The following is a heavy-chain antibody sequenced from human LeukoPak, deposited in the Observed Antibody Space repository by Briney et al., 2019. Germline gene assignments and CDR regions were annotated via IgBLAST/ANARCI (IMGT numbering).Heavy chain of an antibody. D-gene: IGHD3-3*01. CDR2: ISGRSTTI. CDR3: ARTINFDFWSGYYGAFDI. J-gene: IGHJ3*02. CDR1: GFTFSSYS. V-gene: IGHV3-48*01. Sequence: GGSLRLSCEASGFTFSSYSMNWVCQAPGKGLEWVPFISGRSTTIYYADSVKGRFTISRDNARNSLSLQMNSLRTEDTAVYYCARTINFDFWSGYYGAFDIWGQGTMVTVSS.